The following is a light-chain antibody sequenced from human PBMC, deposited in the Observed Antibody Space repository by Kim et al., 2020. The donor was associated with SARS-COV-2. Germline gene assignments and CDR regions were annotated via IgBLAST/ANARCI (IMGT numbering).Light chain of an antibody. CDR2: EVN. V-gene: IGLV2-23*02. CDR1: NNDVGTYDL. CDR3: CSYTGTDSPVI. Sequence: QSITITCTRSNNDVGTYDLVSWHQQHHGKVPKLLIYEVNKWPSGVSNRFSGSKSGNRASLTISGLQPEDEADYYCCSYTGTDSPVIFGGGTQLNVL. J-gene: IGLJ2*01.